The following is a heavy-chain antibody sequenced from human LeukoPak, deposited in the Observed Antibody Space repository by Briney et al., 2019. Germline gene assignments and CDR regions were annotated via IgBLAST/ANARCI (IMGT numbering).Heavy chain of an antibody. J-gene: IGHJ4*02. D-gene: IGHD3-10*01. V-gene: IGHV3-23*01. Sequence: GALRLSCAASGFTFSSYSMNWVRQAPGKGLEWVSAISGSGGSTYYADSVKGRFTISRDNSKNTLYLQMNSLRAEDTAVYYCANPTYGSGSYWGQGTLVTVSS. CDR1: GFTFSSYS. CDR2: ISGSGGST. CDR3: ANPTYGSGSY.